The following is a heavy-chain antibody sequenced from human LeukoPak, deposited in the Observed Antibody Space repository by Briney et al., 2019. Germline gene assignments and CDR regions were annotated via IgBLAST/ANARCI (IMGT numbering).Heavy chain of an antibody. Sequence: GRSLRLSCTASGFTFSTYEMSWVRQAPGKGLEWVAYIKQDGSEKYYVDSVKGRFTISRDNAKNSLYLQVNSLRAEDKDVYYCAGSGNNYYYNMDVWGKGTTVTVSS. J-gene: IGHJ6*03. V-gene: IGHV3-7*01. D-gene: IGHD1-26*01. CDR3: AGSGNNYYYNMDV. CDR1: GFTFSTYE. CDR2: IKQDGSEK.